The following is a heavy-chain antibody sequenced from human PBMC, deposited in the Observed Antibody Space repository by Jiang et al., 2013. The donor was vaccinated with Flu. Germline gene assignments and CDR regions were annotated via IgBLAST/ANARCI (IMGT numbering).Heavy chain of an antibody. CDR3: ARAGLSSSWDYYYGMDV. J-gene: IGHJ6*02. Sequence: RVTISVDTSKNQFSLKLSSVTAADTAVYYCARAGLSSSWDYYYGMDVWGQGTTVTVSS. V-gene: IGHV4-59*01. D-gene: IGHD6-13*01.